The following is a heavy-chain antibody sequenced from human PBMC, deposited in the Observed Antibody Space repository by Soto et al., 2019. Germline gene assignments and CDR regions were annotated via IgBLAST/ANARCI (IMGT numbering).Heavy chain of an antibody. CDR3: ARGRVTNHYDFWSGYYPSWFDP. CDR2: IYYTGST. D-gene: IGHD3-3*01. CDR1: GGSMSRGGQS. J-gene: IGHJ5*02. Sequence: KPSETLSLTCAVSGGSMSRGGQSWSWIRQPPGKGLEWIGFIYYTGSTYYNPSLKSRVTISVDTSKNQFSLKLSSVTAADTAVYYCARGRVTNHYDFWSGYYPSWFDPWGQGTLVTVSS. V-gene: IGHV4-30-2*01.